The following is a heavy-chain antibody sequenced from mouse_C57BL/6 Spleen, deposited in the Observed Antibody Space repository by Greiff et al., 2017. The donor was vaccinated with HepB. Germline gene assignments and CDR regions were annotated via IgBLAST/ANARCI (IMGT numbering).Heavy chain of an antibody. Sequence: VQLQQSGAELAKPGASVKLSCKASGYPFTSYWLHWVKQRPGPGLEWIGYINPSSGCTKYNQKFKDKATLTADKSSSTAYMQLSSLTYEDSAVYYCARGGYSNFFYFDYWGQGSTLTVSS. D-gene: IGHD2-5*01. CDR2: INPSSGCT. V-gene: IGHV1-7*01. CDR3: ARGGYSNFFYFDY. CDR1: GYPFTSYW. J-gene: IGHJ2*01.